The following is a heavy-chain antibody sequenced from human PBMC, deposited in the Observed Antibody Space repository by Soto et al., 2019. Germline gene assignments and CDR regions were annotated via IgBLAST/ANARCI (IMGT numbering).Heavy chain of an antibody. J-gene: IGHJ5*02. CDR1: SVSITSGDYC. Sequence: SETLSLTCTVSSVSITSGDYCGSWVRQPPGKGLEWIGHMHYSGSAYYNLSLKSRLSMSVDTPKNLFTLHLSSVTAADTAVYYCTSFGSLNGYNYEFVGNSYSDPWGQGPWSPSPQ. CDR2: MHYSGSA. CDR3: TSFGSLNGYNYEFVGNSYSDP. D-gene: IGHD5-18*01. V-gene: IGHV4-30-4*01.